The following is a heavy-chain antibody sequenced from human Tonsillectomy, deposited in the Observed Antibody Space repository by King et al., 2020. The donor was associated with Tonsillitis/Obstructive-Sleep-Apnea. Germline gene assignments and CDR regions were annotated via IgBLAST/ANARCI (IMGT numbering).Heavy chain of an antibody. CDR1: GGSISSNSYY. V-gene: IGHV4-39*01. Sequence: QLQESGPGLVKPLETLSLTCTVSGGSISSNSYYWGWIRQPPGKGLEWIGSIYYSGSTYFNPSLKSRVTISIDTSKNQFSLKLSSVTAADTAVYYCARILGAYYFDYWGQGTLVTVSS. CDR2: IYYSGST. CDR3: ARILGAYYFDY. J-gene: IGHJ4*02. D-gene: IGHD2-8*02.